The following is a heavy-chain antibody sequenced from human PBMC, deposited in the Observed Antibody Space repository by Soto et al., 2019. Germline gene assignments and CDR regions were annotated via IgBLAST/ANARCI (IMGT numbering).Heavy chain of an antibody. J-gene: IGHJ4*02. CDR1: GFTFSDFW. CDR2: IKHDGSEK. Sequence: EVQLVESGGDLVQPGGSLRLSCAASGFTFSDFWMSWVRQAPGKGRDWVANIKHDGSEKYYVDSVEGRFTISRDNTKDSLYLQMNSLRAEDTAVYYCARGGSWGPDFWGQGTLVTVSS. V-gene: IGHV3-7*01. D-gene: IGHD2-15*01. CDR3: ARGGSWGPDF.